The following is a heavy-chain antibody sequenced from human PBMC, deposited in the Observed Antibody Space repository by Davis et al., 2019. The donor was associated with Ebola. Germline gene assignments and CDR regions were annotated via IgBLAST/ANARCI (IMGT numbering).Heavy chain of an antibody. D-gene: IGHD6-19*01. CDR3: VKDQWLVGE. CDR2: IRPDGSEE. J-gene: IGHJ4*02. V-gene: IGHV3-7*01. CDR1: GFTFSSYW. Sequence: GGSLRLSCAASGFTFSSYWMSWVRQAPGKGLEWVANIRPDGSEEQYVDSLKGRITISRDNAKNSLYLQMNSLRVEDTAIYYCVKDQWLVGEWGQGTLVTVSP.